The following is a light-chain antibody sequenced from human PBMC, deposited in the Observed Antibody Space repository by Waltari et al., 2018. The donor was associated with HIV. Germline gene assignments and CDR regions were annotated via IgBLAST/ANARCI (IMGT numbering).Light chain of an antibody. CDR1: NFNIGAGYD. Sequence: QSVLTQPPSVSGTPGQRITISCTGTNFNIGAGYDVHWFQQVPGAAPKLLIHGSSLRPSGVPDRFSVSKSGTSASLAITGLQAEDEADYYCQSYDISLSVWLFGGGTRLTVL. CDR2: GSS. J-gene: IGLJ3*02. V-gene: IGLV1-40*01. CDR3: QSYDISLSVWL.